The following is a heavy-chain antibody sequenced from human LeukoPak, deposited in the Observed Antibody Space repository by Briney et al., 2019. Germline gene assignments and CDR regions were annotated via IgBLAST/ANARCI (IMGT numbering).Heavy chain of an antibody. CDR1: GYTFTSYG. CDR3: ARHHHFGGVIVPPPENWFDP. CDR2: ISAYNGNT. V-gene: IGHV1-18*01. D-gene: IGHD3-16*02. J-gene: IGHJ5*02. Sequence: ASVKVSFKASGYTFTSYGISWVRQAPGQGLEWMGWISAYNGNTHYAQKLQGRVTMTTDTSTSTAYMELRSLRSDDAAVYYCARHHHFGGVIVPPPENWFDPWGQGTLVTVSS.